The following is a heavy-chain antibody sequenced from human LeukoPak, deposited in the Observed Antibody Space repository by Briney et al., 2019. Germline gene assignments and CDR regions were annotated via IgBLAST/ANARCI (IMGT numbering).Heavy chain of an antibody. J-gene: IGHJ4*02. CDR3: AEDGLRGPMRAYYFDY. D-gene: IGHD4-17*01. CDR2: IQFDGTNK. V-gene: IGHV3-30*02. Sequence: GGSLRLSCAASGFTSSSYGMHWVRQAPGKGLEWVAFIQFDGTNKRYADSVKGRFTISRDNSKNTLYLQMNSVRAEETAVYYCAEDGLRGPMRAYYFDYWGQGTLVAVSS. CDR1: GFTSSSYG.